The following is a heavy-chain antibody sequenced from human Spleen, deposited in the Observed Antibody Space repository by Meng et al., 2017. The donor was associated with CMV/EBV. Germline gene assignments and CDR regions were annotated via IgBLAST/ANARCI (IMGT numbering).Heavy chain of an antibody. D-gene: IGHD1-1*01. CDR1: GGSISSYY. Sequence: SETLSLTCTVSGGSISSYYWSWIRQPPGKELEWIGHIYYRGNTDYKPSLKSRVTISVDTSKNQFSLRLSSVTAADTAVYYCARVWTAASHYFDYWGQGTLVTVSS. CDR3: ARVWTAASHYFDY. CDR2: IYYRGNT. V-gene: IGHV4-59*01. J-gene: IGHJ4*02.